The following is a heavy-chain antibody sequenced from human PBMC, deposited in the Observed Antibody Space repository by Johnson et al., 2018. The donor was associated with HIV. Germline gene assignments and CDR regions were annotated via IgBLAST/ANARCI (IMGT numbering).Heavy chain of an antibody. V-gene: IGHV3/OR16-9*01. J-gene: IGHJ3*02. Sequence: RFTISRDNAENSLYLQMNNLRAEDTAVYYCGRHRDDDFDIWGQGTMVTVSS. D-gene: IGHD2-21*02. CDR3: GRHRDDDFDI.